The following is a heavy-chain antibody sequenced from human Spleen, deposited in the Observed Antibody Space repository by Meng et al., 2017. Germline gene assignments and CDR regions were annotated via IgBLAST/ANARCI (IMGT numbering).Heavy chain of an antibody. D-gene: IGHD5-18*01. V-gene: IGHV4-61*01. CDR2: IYYSGST. J-gene: IGHJ4*02. Sequence: QVQLQESGPGRVQPSETLSLTCTVSGGSVSSGTYYWSWIRQPPGKGLEWIAYIYYSGSTNYNPSLKSRVTISVDTSKNQFSLRLSSVTAADTAVYYCARVQPEYNYALDYWGQGTLVTVSS. CDR1: GGSVSSGTYY. CDR3: ARVQPEYNYALDY.